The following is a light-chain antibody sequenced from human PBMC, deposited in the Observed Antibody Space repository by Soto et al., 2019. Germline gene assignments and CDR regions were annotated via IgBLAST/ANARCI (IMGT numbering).Light chain of an antibody. V-gene: IGKV1-9*01. CDR3: QQVNSYPIT. CDR2: ATS. CDR1: QGISNY. Sequence: DIQLTQSPSFLSASVGDRVTITCRASQGISNYLASYQQKPGRAPKLLIDATSTLQSGVPPRFSGTGSGTEFTLAISSLQPEDFATYYCQQVNSYPITFGQGTRLEI. J-gene: IGKJ5*01.